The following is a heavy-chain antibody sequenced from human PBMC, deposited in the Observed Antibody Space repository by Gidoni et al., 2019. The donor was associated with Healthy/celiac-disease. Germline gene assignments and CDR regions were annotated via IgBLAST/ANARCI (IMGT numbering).Heavy chain of an antibody. Sequence: VQLVASGGGVVQPGRSLRLSCAASRFPFSRYAMHRVRQAPGTGLEWVAVISYDGSNKYYADSVKGRFTISRDNSKNTLYLQMNSLRAEDTAVYYCARGPRIVGATTDFDYWGQGTLVTVSS. J-gene: IGHJ4*02. CDR3: ARGPRIVGATTDFDY. D-gene: IGHD1-26*01. CDR1: RFPFSRYA. V-gene: IGHV3-30-3*01. CDR2: ISYDGSNK.